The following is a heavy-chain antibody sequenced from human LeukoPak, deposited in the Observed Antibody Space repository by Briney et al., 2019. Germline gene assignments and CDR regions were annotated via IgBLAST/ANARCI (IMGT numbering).Heavy chain of an antibody. J-gene: IGHJ4*02. Sequence: SQTLSLTCTVSGGSISSGDYYWSWIRQPSGKGLEWIGNIYHTGNTNYNPSLKNRGTISVDTSKNQFSLKLSSVTAADAAVYYCARVPWDGYNYYFDYWGQGTLVTVSS. D-gene: IGHD5-24*01. CDR2: IYHTGNT. CDR3: ARVPWDGYNYYFDY. CDR1: GGSISSGDYY. V-gene: IGHV4-61*08.